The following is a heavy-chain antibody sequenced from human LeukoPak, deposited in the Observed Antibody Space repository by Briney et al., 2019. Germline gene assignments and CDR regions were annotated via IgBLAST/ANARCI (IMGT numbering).Heavy chain of an antibody. V-gene: IGHV3-53*01. CDR1: GFIVSSNY. CDR3: ARAPSQGYSSGWYPDY. Sequence: PGGSLRLSCTASGFIVSSNYMSWVRQAPGKGLEWVSVLYSGGSTYYADSVKGRFTISRDNSKNTLYLQMNSLRAEDTAVYYCARAPSQGYSSGWYPDYWGQGTLVTVSS. D-gene: IGHD6-19*01. CDR2: LYSGGST. J-gene: IGHJ4*02.